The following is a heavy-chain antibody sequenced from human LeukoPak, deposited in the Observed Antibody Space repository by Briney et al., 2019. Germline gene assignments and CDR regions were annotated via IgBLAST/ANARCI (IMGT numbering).Heavy chain of an antibody. Sequence: ASVKVSCXASGYTFTGYYMHWVRQAPGQGLEWVGRINPNSGGTNYAQKFQGRVTMTRDTSISTAYMELSRLRSDDTAVYYCARPRAGYAYYFDYWGQGTLVTVSS. CDR2: INPNSGGT. CDR3: ARPRAGYAYYFDY. V-gene: IGHV1-2*06. J-gene: IGHJ4*02. CDR1: GYTFTGYY. D-gene: IGHD1-1*01.